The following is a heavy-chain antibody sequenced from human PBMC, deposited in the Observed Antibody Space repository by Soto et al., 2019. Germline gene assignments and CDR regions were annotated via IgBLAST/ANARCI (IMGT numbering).Heavy chain of an antibody. CDR1: GFTVSSNY. CDR3: ARVGTRWLQSAYYFDY. J-gene: IGHJ4*02. CDR2: IYSGGST. V-gene: IGHV3-53*04. D-gene: IGHD5-12*01. Sequence: GGSLRLSCAASGFTVSSNYMSWVRQAPGKGLEWVSVIYSGGSTYYADSVKGRFTISRHNSKNTLYLQMNSLRAEDTAVYYCARVGTRWLQSAYYFDYWGQGTLVTVSS.